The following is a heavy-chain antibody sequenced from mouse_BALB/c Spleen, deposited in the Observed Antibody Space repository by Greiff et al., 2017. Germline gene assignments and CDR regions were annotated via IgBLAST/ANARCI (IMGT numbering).Heavy chain of an antibody. D-gene: IGHD2-12*01. V-gene: IGHV1-7*01. Sequence: QVQLQQSGAELAKPGASVKMSCKASGYTFTSYWMHWVKQRPGQGLEWIGYINPSTGYTEYNQKFKDKATLTANTSSSTAYMQLSSLTSEDSAVYYCARGTTWFAYWGQGTLVTVSA. CDR1: GYTFTSYW. J-gene: IGHJ3*01. CDR2: INPSTGYT. CDR3: ARGTTWFAY.